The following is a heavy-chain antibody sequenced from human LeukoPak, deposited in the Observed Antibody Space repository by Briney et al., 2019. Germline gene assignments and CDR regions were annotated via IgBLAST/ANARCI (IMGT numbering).Heavy chain of an antibody. J-gene: IGHJ3*02. CDR1: GGSISGHY. Sequence: SETLSLTCTVSGGSISGHYWTWIRQPPGKGLEWIGYIYYSGSTNYNPSLKSRVTISVHTSKDQFSLKLNSVTAADTAVYYCARDDFSDAFDIWGQGTVVTVSS. CDR2: IYYSGST. CDR3: ARDDFSDAFDI. V-gene: IGHV4-59*11. D-gene: IGHD3/OR15-3a*01.